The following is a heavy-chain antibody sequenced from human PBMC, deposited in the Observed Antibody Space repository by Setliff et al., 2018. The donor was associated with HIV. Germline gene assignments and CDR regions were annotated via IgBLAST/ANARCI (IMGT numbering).Heavy chain of an antibody. CDR1: GYSFTNYA. V-gene: IGHV7-4-1*02. CDR3: ARALYGDYGGDLNWLDP. J-gene: IGHJ5*02. D-gene: IGHD4-17*01. CDR2: FKTDSGSP. Sequence: ASVKVSCKASGYSFTNYAINWVRQAPGQGLEWMGWFKTDSGSPTYAQDFTGRFVFSVDTSVTTAYLQISSLKAEDTAVYYCARALYGDYGGDLNWLDPWGQGTLVTVSS.